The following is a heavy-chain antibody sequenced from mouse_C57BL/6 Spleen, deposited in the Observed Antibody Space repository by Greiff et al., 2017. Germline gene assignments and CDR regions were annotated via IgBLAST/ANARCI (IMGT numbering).Heavy chain of an antibody. CDR1: GYTFTSYW. CDR2: IHPNSGST. CDR3: ATQTRLLGY. D-gene: IGHD3-1*01. V-gene: IGHV1-64*01. Sequence: QFQLQQPGAELVKPGASVKLSCKASGYTFTSYWRHWVKQRPGQGLEWIGMIHPNSGSTNYNEKFKSKATLTVDKSSSTAYMQLSSLTSEDSAVYYCATQTRLLGYWGQGTILTVSA. J-gene: IGHJ2*01.